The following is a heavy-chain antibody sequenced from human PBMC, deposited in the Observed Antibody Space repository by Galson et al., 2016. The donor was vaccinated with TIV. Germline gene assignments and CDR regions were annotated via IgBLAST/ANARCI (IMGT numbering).Heavy chain of an antibody. CDR1: GGTFSSFV. Sequence: SVKVSCKASGGTFSSFVVTWVRQAPGQGLEWMGGIIPLFGEAHYAQKFQGRVTISADESTSTVYMELRSLRSGDTVVYYCAKCRNTAMDTYYYYYGLDVWGQGTTVTVSS. CDR3: AKCRNTAMDTYYYYYGLDV. CDR2: IIPLFGEA. V-gene: IGHV1-69*13. J-gene: IGHJ6*02. D-gene: IGHD5-18*01.